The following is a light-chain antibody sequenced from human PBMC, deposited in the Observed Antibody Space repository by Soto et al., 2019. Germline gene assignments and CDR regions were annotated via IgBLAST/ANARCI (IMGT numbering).Light chain of an antibody. V-gene: IGKV3-20*01. J-gene: IGKJ1*01. Sequence: EIVLMQSPGTLSLSPGERATLSCRASQSVSSSYLAWYQQKPGQAPRLLIYGASSRATGIPDRFSGSGSGTDFTLTISRLEPEDFAVYYCQQYGSSPQTFDQGTKVEIK. CDR1: QSVSSSY. CDR2: GAS. CDR3: QQYGSSPQT.